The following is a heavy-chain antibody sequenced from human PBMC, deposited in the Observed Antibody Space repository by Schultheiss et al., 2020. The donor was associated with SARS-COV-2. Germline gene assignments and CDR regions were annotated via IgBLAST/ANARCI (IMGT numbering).Heavy chain of an antibody. CDR1: GFTFSSYS. CDR2: ISYDGSNK. J-gene: IGHJ4*02. V-gene: IGHV3-30*18. Sequence: GGSLRLSCAASGFTFSSYSMNWVRQAPGKGLEWVAVISYDGSNKYYADSVKGRFTISRDNSKNTLYLQMNSLRAEDTAVYYCAKGFAGFDYWGQGTLVTVSS. D-gene: IGHD3-16*01. CDR3: AKGFAGFDY.